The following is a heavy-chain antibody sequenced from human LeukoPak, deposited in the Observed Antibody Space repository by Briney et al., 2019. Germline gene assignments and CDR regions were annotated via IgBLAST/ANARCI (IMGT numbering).Heavy chain of an antibody. CDR1: GGSISNYY. Sequence: PSETLSLTCTVSGGSISNYYWSWIRQPPGKGLEWIGYIYYSGSTNYNPSLKSRVTISVDTSKNQFSLKLSSVTAADTAVYYCARQRRMTGTTEPKPNWFDPWGQGTLVTVSS. CDR3: ARQRRMTGTTEPKPNWFDP. D-gene: IGHD1-20*01. V-gene: IGHV4-59*08. CDR2: IYYSGST. J-gene: IGHJ5*02.